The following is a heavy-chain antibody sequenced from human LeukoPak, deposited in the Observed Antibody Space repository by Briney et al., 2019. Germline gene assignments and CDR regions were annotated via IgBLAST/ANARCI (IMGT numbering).Heavy chain of an antibody. D-gene: IGHD2-15*01. Sequence: GASVKVSCKAFGYTFTNYGISWVRQAPGKGFEWMGWISAYNGNTNYAQEFQGRVTMTTDTSTSTAYMELRSLSSDDTAVYHCARDKHRGSWSWFDPWGQGTLVTVSS. J-gene: IGHJ5*02. CDR2: ISAYNGNT. CDR3: ARDKHRGSWSWFDP. CDR1: GYTFTNYG. V-gene: IGHV1-18*01.